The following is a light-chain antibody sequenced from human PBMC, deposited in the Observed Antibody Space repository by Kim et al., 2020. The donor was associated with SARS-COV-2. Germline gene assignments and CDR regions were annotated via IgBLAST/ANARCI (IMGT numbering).Light chain of an antibody. J-gene: IGLJ3*02. Sequence: GQKVTIFCSGSSSNLGNNYVSWYHRLPGTAPKLLIYGNNKRPSGIPDRFSGSKSGTSATLGITGLQTGDEADYYCATWDSSLSAGVFGGGTQLTVL. CDR3: ATWDSSLSAGV. CDR1: SSNLGNNY. V-gene: IGLV1-51*01. CDR2: GNN.